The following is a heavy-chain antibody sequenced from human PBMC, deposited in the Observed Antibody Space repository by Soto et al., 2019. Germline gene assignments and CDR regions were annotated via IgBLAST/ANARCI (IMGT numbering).Heavy chain of an antibody. Sequence: GGSLRLSCVASRFSFSTYGIHWVRQAPGKGLEWVAVISFDGSEKYYADSVKGRFTISRDNSKNTLYLQMDSLRTEDTAVYFCAKDWRYNDDTDAFDIWGQGTMVTVSS. J-gene: IGHJ3*02. CDR2: ISFDGSEK. V-gene: IGHV3-30*18. CDR1: RFSFSTYG. D-gene: IGHD1-1*01. CDR3: AKDWRYNDDTDAFDI.